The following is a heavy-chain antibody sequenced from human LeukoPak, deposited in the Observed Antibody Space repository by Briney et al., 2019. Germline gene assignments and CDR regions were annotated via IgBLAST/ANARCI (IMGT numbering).Heavy chain of an antibody. D-gene: IGHD4-17*01. CDR2: IYYSGST. J-gene: IGHJ6*03. CDR1: GGSISSGGYY. V-gene: IGHV4-31*03. CDR3: ARHYGDYGPAPHYYYYYMDV. Sequence: SQTLSLTCTVSGGSISSGGYYWSWIRQHPGKGLEWIGYIYYSGSTYYNPSLKSRVTISVDTSKNQFPLKLSSVTAADTAVYYCARHYGDYGPAPHYYYYYMDVWGKGTTVTVSS.